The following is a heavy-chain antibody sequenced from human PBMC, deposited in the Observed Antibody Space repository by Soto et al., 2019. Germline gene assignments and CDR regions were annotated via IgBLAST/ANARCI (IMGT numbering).Heavy chain of an antibody. CDR1: GGSVSSNSA. Sequence: QPSETLSLTCAISGGSVSSNSAAWNWVRQAPGKGLEWISSISGSGFKKYYADSVKGRFTISRDNSKSTVYLELNNLSAEDTAVYHCAKNQGVELVPLATVDWFDPWGQGSVVTVSS. CDR3: AKNQGVELVPLATVDWFDP. V-gene: IGHV3-23*01. CDR2: ISGSGFKK. J-gene: IGHJ5*02. D-gene: IGHD1-26*01.